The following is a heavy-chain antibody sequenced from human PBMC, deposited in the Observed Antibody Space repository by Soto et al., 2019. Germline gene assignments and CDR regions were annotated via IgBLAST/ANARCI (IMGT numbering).Heavy chain of an antibody. CDR3: AKGYGYSGSSHHDY. Sequence: TEGSLRLSCAASGFTFSSYAMSWVRQAPGKGLEWVSAISGSDDSTYYADSVKGRFTISRDNSKHTLYLQMNSLRAEDTAVYYCAKGYGYSGSSHHDYWVQGTLVTVSS. CDR2: ISGSDDST. V-gene: IGHV3-23*01. J-gene: IGHJ4*02. D-gene: IGHD1-26*01. CDR1: GFTFSSYA.